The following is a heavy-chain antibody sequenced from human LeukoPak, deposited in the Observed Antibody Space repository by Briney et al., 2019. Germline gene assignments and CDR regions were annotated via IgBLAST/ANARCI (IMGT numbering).Heavy chain of an antibody. CDR3: ARDPYYDSSGYNPAFDY. D-gene: IGHD3-22*01. J-gene: IGHJ4*02. Sequence: SETLSLTCTVSGGSISSGSYYWSWIRQPAGKGLEWIGRIYTSGSTNYNPSLKSRVTISVDTSKNQFSLKLSSVTAADTAVYYCARDPYYDSSGYNPAFDYWGQGTLVTVSS. CDR2: IYTSGST. V-gene: IGHV4-61*02. CDR1: GGSISSGSYY.